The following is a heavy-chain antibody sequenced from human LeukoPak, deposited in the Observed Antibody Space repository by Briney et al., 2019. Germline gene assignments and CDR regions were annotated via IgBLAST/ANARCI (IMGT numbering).Heavy chain of an antibody. CDR3: ARQYGGNSGDY. CDR1: GYSFTTYW. V-gene: IGHV5-51*01. Sequence: GESLKISCKASGYSFTTYWIGWVRQMPGKDLEWMGIIYPGDSDTKYSPSFEGQVTISADKSISTAYLQWSSLKASDTAMYYCARQYGGNSGDYWGQGTLVTVSS. D-gene: IGHD4-23*01. CDR2: IYPGDSDT. J-gene: IGHJ4*02.